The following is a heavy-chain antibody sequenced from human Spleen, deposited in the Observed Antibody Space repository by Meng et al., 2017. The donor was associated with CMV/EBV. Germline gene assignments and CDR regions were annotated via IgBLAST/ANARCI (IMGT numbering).Heavy chain of an antibody. CDR2: IYYSGST. V-gene: IGHV4-30-4*08. CDR1: GGSISSGDYY. D-gene: IGHD2-2*02. Sequence: VNRQESGPGRVKPSQTLSLTCIVSGGSISSGDYYWSWIRQPPGKGLEWIGYIYYSGSTYYNPSLKSRVTISVDTSKNQFSLKLSSVTAADTAVYYCARIKHCSSTSCYTFDYWGQGTLVTVSS. J-gene: IGHJ4*02. CDR3: ARIKHCSSTSCYTFDY.